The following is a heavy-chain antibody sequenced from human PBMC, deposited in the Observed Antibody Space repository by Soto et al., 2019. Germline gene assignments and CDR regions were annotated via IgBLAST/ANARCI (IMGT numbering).Heavy chain of an antibody. J-gene: IGHJ3*02. CDR3: ARDRLEMPYAFDI. Sequence: ASVKVSCKASGYTFSSYGFSWVRQAPGQGLEWMGWISAYNGNTNYAQKLQGRVTMTTDTSTSTAYMELRSLRSDDTAVYYCARDRLEMPYAFDIWGQGTMVTVSS. CDR1: GYTFSSYG. V-gene: IGHV1-18*01. D-gene: IGHD1-1*01. CDR2: ISAYNGNT.